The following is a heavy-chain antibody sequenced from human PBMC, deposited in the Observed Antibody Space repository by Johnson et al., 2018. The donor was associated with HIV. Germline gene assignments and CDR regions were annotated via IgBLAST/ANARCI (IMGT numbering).Heavy chain of an antibody. CDR2: INWNGGNT. Sequence: VQLVESGGGVVRPGGSLRLSCAASGFIFDDYGMSWVRQAPGKGLEWVSGINWNGGNTGYADSVKGRFTISRDNAKNSLYLQMNSLRAEDTALYYCARGDYDYGDYVDVFHIWGQGTTVTASS. CDR3: ARGDYDYGDYVDVFHI. CDR1: GFIFDDYG. D-gene: IGHD4-17*01. J-gene: IGHJ3*02. V-gene: IGHV3-20*04.